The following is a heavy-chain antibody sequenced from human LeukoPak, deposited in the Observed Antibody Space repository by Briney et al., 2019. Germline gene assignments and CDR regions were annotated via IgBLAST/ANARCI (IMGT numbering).Heavy chain of an antibody. V-gene: IGHV3-48*03. D-gene: IGHD3-22*01. Sequence: PGGSLRLSCAASGFTFSNTWMSWVRQAPGKGLEWVAYFAGSDTTTYYADSVKGRFTISRDNARNSLYLQMNSLRAEDTALYYCTTLGYHLDSWGQGTLVTVSS. CDR3: TTLGYHLDS. CDR1: GFTFSNTW. J-gene: IGHJ4*02. CDR2: FAGSDTTT.